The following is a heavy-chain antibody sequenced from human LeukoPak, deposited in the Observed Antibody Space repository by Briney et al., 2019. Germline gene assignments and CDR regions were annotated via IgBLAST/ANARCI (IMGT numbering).Heavy chain of an antibody. CDR3: ARGAPRTVLATDTSFDY. J-gene: IGHJ4*02. CDR2: SNPNSGDT. Sequence: SSVKVSCQTSGYTFRDYYILLVRQAPGPRLEWMGWSNPNSGDTNYAQNFQDRITMARDTSIGTAYMELNRLSPDDTAIYFCARGAPRTVLATDTSFDYWGQGALVTVSS. D-gene: IGHD1-26*01. V-gene: IGHV1-2*02. CDR1: GYTFRDYY.